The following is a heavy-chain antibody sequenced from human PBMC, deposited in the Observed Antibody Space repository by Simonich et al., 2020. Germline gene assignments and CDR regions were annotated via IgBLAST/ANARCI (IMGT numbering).Heavy chain of an antibody. V-gene: IGHV4-59*08. CDR2: IYYSGST. J-gene: IGHJ4*02. Sequence: QVQLQESGPGLVKPSETLSLTCTVSGGSISSYYWSGIRQPPGKGLEWIGYIYYSGSTNYTPSLKRRVTISVDTSKNQFSLKLSSVTAADTAVYYCARLPDYWGQGTLVTVSS. CDR3: ARLPDY. CDR1: GGSISSYY.